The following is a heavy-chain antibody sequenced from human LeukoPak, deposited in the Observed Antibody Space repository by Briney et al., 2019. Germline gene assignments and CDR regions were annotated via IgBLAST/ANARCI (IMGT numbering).Heavy chain of an antibody. D-gene: IGHD3-9*01. CDR3: AKDLDDLSQYFDWHQNGFEI. CDR1: GFTFRSHG. J-gene: IGHJ3*02. V-gene: IGHV3-30*18. Sequence: PGGSLRLSCAAYGFTFRSHGMHWVRQAPGKGLEWVAVISYDGSNKYYADFVKGRFAISRDSSKNTLYLQMNSLRAEDTAMYYCAKDLDDLSQYFDWHQNGFEIWGQGTMVTVSS. CDR2: ISYDGSNK.